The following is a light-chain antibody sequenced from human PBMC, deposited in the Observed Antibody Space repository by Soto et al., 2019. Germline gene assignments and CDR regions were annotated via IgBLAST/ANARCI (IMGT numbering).Light chain of an antibody. J-gene: IGKJ4*01. CDR2: GAS. V-gene: IGKV3-15*01. CDR3: QQYNKWPLT. CDR1: ESVSNN. Sequence: EIVLTQSPTTLSVSQGERATLSCRASESVSNNLAWYQQKPGQAPRLLIFGASARATGIPARFSGSGSGTEFTLTIRILQSEDFAVYYCQQYNKWPLTFGGGTKVEI.